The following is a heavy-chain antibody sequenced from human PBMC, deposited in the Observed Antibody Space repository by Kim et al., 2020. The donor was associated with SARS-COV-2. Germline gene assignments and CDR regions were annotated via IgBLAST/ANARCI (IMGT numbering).Heavy chain of an antibody. J-gene: IGHJ3*02. V-gene: IGHV3-23*01. D-gene: IGHD3-22*01. CDR1: GFTFSIYA. CDR2: IVGSGGST. CDR3: AKGPVVPIMIVGPVGHAFHI. Sequence: GGSLRLSCAASGFTFSIYAMTWVRQAPGKGLEWVSGIVGSGGSTYYADSVKGRFTISRDNSKNTLYLQMNSLRVEDTAVYYCAKGPVVPIMIVGPVGHAFHIWGQGTMVTVSS.